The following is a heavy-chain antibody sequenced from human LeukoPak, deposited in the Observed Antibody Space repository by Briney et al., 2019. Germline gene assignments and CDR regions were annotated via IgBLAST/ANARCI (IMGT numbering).Heavy chain of an antibody. CDR3: ARAGDMVRGVIRGMNWFDP. CDR2: ISTSGTT. J-gene: IGHJ5*02. CDR1: GGSISSGSYY. V-gene: IGHV4-61*02. D-gene: IGHD3-10*01. Sequence: SETLSPTCTVSGGSISSGSYYWSWIRQPAGKGLEWIGRISTSGTTNYDPSLKSRVTISVDTSKNQFSLKLSSVTAADTAVYYCARAGDMVRGVIRGMNWFDPWGQGTLVTVSS.